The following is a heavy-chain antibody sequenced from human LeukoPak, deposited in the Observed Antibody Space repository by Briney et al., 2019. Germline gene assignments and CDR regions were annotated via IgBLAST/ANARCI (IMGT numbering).Heavy chain of an antibody. J-gene: IGHJ4*02. CDR2: IYYSGST. CDR3: ARTKWPYTPYYFDY. D-gene: IGHD5-12*01. Sequence: SQTLSLTCTVSGGSISSGDYYWSWIRQPPGKGLEWIGYIYYSGSTYYNPSLKSRVTISVDTSKNQFSLKLSSVTAADTAVYYCARTKWPYTPYYFDYWGQGTLVTVSS. CDR1: GGSISSGDYY. V-gene: IGHV4-30-4*01.